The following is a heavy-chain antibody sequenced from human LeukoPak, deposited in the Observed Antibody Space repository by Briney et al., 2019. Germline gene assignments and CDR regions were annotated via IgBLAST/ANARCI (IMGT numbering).Heavy chain of an antibody. V-gene: IGHV1-69*13. CDR2: IIPLFRTA. J-gene: IGHJ5*02. Sequence: SVKVSCKASGDSFSNYAINWVRQNPAQGFEWMGGIIPLFRTANYAQKFQGRVTITADESASTAYMELNSLRSEDTAVYYCARVRLSAAALSWFDPWGQGTLVTVSS. D-gene: IGHD3-16*01. CDR3: ARVRLSAAALSWFDP. CDR1: GDSFSNYA.